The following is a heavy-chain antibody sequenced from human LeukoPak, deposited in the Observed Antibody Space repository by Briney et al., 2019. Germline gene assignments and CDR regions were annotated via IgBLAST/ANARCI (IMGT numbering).Heavy chain of an antibody. Sequence: MPSETLSLTCTVSGGSISRGSYYWSWIRQPAGKGLEWIGRIYTSGSTNYNPSLKSRVTISLDTSENHFSLKLSSVTAADTAVYYCARVTTGGYYNYWGQGTLVTVSS. J-gene: IGHJ4*02. V-gene: IGHV4-61*02. D-gene: IGHD3-22*01. CDR1: GGSISRGSYY. CDR3: ARVTTGGYYNY. CDR2: IYTSGST.